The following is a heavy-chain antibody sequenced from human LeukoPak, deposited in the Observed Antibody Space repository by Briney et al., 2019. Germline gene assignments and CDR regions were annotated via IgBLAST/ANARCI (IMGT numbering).Heavy chain of an antibody. CDR1: GLTFSNYA. V-gene: IGHV3-23*01. CDR2: INNGGDIT. J-gene: IGHJ4*02. Sequence: GGSLRLSCAASGLTFSNYAMSWVRQAPGKGREWVSVINNGGDITDYADSVKGRFTISRDNSKNTLYLQMSSLTAEDTAVYYCAKSVYYDGGGYFYTDYWGQGTLVTVSS. CDR3: AKSVYYDGGGYFYTDY. D-gene: IGHD3-22*01.